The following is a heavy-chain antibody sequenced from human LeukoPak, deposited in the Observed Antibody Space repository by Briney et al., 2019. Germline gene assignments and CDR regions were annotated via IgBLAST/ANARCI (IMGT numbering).Heavy chain of an antibody. CDR2: VYYSGST. CDR1: AGSISSTSYS. Sequence: SETLSLTCTVSAGSISSTSYSWGWIRQPPGKGLEWIGRVYYSGSTYYNPSLKSRVTISVDTSKNQFSLKLSSVTAADTAVYYCASNMVRGVISYYYYMDVWGKGTTVTISS. V-gene: IGHV4-39*01. D-gene: IGHD3-10*01. J-gene: IGHJ6*03. CDR3: ASNMVRGVISYYYYMDV.